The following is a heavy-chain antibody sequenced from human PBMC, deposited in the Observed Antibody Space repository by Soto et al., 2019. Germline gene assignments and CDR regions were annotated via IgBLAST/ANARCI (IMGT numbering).Heavy chain of an antibody. V-gene: IGHV1-46*01. Sequence: ASVKVSCKASGYTFISYYVHWVRQAPGQGLEWVGIINPSGGSTSYTQKFQGRVTLTKDTSTNTVYMELSSLRSEDTAVYYCAREVRYGDFPYYYYYGMDVWGQGTTVTVS. D-gene: IGHD2-21*02. CDR2: INPSGGST. CDR3: AREVRYGDFPYYYYYGMDV. J-gene: IGHJ6*02. CDR1: GYTFISYY.